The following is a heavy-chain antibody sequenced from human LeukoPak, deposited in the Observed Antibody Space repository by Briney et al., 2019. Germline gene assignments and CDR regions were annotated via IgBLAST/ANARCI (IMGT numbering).Heavy chain of an antibody. D-gene: IGHD3-22*01. V-gene: IGHV4-39*07. Sequence: PSETLSLTCTVSGGSISSSSYYWGWIRQPPGKGLEWIGSIYYSGSTYYNPSLKSRVTISVDTSKNQFSLKLSSVTAADTAVYYCARGLRRGVLYYYDSSGYPYYFDYWGQGTLVTVSS. CDR1: GGSISSSSYY. J-gene: IGHJ4*02. CDR3: ARGLRRGVLYYYDSSGYPYYFDY. CDR2: IYYSGST.